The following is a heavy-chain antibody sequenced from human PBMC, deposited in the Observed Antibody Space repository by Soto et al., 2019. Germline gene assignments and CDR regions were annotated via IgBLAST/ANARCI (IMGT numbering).Heavy chain of an antibody. CDR1: GFTFSSYS. J-gene: IGHJ4*02. D-gene: IGHD6-19*01. Sequence: EVQLVESGGGLVKPGGSLRLSCAASGFTFSSYSMNWVRQAPGKGLEWVSSISSSSSYIYYADSVKGRFTISRDNAKNSLYLQMNSLRAEDTAVYYCASTGFAEEVYNGEQWLTNYFDYWGQGTLVTVSS. V-gene: IGHV3-21*01. CDR2: ISSSSSYI. CDR3: ASTGFAEEVYNGEQWLTNYFDY.